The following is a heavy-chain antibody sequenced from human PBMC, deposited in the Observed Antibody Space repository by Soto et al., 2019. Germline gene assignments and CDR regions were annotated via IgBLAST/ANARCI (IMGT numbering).Heavy chain of an antibody. CDR2: IWYDGSNK. V-gene: IGHV3-33*01. D-gene: IGHD2-2*01. CDR1: GFTFSSYG. J-gene: IGHJ4*02. Sequence: QVQLVESGGGVVQPGRSLRLSCAASGFTFSSYGMHWVRQAPGKGLEWVAVIWYDGSNKYYADSVKGRFTISRDNSKNTLYLQMNRLRAEDTAVYYCAREKKPINCSSTSCYSDYFDYWGQGTLVTVSS. CDR3: AREKKPINCSSTSCYSDYFDY.